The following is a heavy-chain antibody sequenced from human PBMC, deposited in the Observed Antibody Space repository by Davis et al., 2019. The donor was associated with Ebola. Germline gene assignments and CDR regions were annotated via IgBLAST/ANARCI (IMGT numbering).Heavy chain of an antibody. CDR2: INHSGST. Sequence: MPSETLSLTCAVYGGSFSGHYWSWIRQSPGMGLEWIGEINHSGSTNYNPSLKSRVTISVDTSKNQFSLKLSSVTAADTAVYYCARGHQVLRYFDWFSWGQGTLATVSS. D-gene: IGHD3-9*01. CDR3: ARGHQVLRYFDWFS. CDR1: GGSFSGHY. V-gene: IGHV4-34*01. J-gene: IGHJ5*02.